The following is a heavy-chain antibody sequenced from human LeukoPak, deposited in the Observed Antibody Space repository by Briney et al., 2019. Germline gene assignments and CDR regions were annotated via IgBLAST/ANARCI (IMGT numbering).Heavy chain of an antibody. CDR2: IYWNDDK. CDR3: ALPEYDFWSGFVYC. V-gene: IGHV2-5*01. D-gene: IGHD3-3*01. J-gene: IGHJ4*02. Sequence: SGPTLVNPTQTLTLTCTFSGFSLSTSGVGVGWIRQPPGKALEWLALIYWNDDKRYSPSLKSRLTITKDTSKNQVVLTMTNMDPVDTATYYCALPEYDFWSGFVYCWGQGTLVTVSS. CDR1: GFSLSTSGVG.